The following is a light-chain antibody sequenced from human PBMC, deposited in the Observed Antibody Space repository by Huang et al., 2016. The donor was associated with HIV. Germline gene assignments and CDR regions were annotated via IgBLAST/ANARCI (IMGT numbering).Light chain of an antibody. CDR3: QQTFSTLRART. V-gene: IGKV1-39*01. Sequence: DIQMTQSPSSLSASVGARVNITCRASQKISKYLNWFQQKSGQVPNLLIYSASTLRSGVPSRFSGSGSGTEFTLTITSLEPEDFATYYCQQTFSTLRARTFGGGTKVEI. CDR1: QKISKY. CDR2: SAS. J-gene: IGKJ4*01.